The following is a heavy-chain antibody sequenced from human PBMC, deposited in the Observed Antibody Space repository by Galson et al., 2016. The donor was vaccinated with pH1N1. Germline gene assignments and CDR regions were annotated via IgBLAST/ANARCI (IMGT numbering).Heavy chain of an antibody. Sequence: SVKVSCKASGYTFINYGISWVRQAPGQGLKWMGWISAHNDNTNYAQKLQGRVTMTTDTSTSTAYMELRSLRSDDTAVYYCACMVRGDYFDYWGQGTLVTVSS. V-gene: IGHV1-18*01. CDR3: ACMVRGDYFDY. CDR1: GYTFINYG. CDR2: ISAHNDNT. D-gene: IGHD3-10*01. J-gene: IGHJ4*02.